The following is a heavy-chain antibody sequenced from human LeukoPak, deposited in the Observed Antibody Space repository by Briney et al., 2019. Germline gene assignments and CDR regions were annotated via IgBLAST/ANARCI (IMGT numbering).Heavy chain of an antibody. J-gene: IGHJ3*02. V-gene: IGHV3-9*01. Sequence: GRSLRLSCAASGFTFDDYAMPWVRQAPGKGLEGVSGISWNSGSIGYPDSVKGRFTIARDNAKNSLYLQMNSLRAEDTALYYCAKDIQYSSSYDAFDIWGQGTMVTVSS. CDR2: ISWNSGSI. D-gene: IGHD6-6*01. CDR1: GFTFDDYA. CDR3: AKDIQYSSSYDAFDI.